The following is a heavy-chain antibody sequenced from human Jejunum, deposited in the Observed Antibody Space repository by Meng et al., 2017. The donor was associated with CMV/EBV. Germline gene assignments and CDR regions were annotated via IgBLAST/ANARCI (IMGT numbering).Heavy chain of an antibody. Sequence: GGVLVPPGGVISPSSAASGFSFSSYARRWGRQAAGKGLEWVSTISGSGGGTYYADSVKGRFTISRDNSKNTLYLQMNSLRAEDTAVYYCAKDPTGIAAGVFDCWGQGTLVTVSS. D-gene: IGHD6-13*01. V-gene: IGHV3-23*01. J-gene: IGHJ4*02. CDR3: AKDPTGIAAGVFDC. CDR1: GFSFSSYA. CDR2: ISGSGGGT.